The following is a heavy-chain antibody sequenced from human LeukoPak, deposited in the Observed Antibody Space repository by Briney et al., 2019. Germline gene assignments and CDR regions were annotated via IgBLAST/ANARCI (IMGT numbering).Heavy chain of an antibody. CDR3: VRGPDHAKVGY. CDR1: GGSFSHSY. V-gene: IGHV4-34*01. CDR2: INHSGIS. J-gene: IGHJ4*02. Sequence: PSETLSLTCAVYGGSFSHSYWNWVRQPPGKGLEWIGEINHSGISSYKPSLSSRVTMSQDTSKNHSSLKLASVTAADTAVYYCVRGPDHAKVGYWGQGTPVTVSS. D-gene: IGHD1-14*01.